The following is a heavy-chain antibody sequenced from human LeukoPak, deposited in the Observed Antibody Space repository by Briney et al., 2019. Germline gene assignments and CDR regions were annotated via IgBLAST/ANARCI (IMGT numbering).Heavy chain of an antibody. CDR3: AGLLVGATIDY. V-gene: IGHV4-39*01. CDR2: IYYSGST. D-gene: IGHD1-26*01. CDR1: GGSISSSSYY. Sequence: KPSETLSLTCTVSGGSISSSSYYWGWIRQPPGKGLEWIASIYYSGSTYYNPSLKSRVTISVDTSKNQFSLKLSSVTAADTAVYYCAGLLVGATIDYWGQGTLVAVSS. J-gene: IGHJ4*02.